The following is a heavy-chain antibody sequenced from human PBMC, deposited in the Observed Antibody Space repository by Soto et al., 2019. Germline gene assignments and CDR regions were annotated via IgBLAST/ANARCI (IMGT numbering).Heavy chain of an antibody. J-gene: IGHJ4*02. CDR1: GGSISSSSYY. Sequence: SETLSLTCTVSGGSISSSSYYWGWIRQPPGKGLEWIGSIYYSGSTYYNPSLKSRVTISVDTSKNQFSLKLSSVTAADTAVYYCARTEGVAVAPFDYWGQGTLVTVSS. CDR2: IYYSGST. D-gene: IGHD6-19*01. CDR3: ARTEGVAVAPFDY. V-gene: IGHV4-39*01.